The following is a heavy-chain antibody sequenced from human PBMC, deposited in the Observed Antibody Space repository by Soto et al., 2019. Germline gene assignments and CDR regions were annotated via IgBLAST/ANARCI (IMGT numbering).Heavy chain of an antibody. D-gene: IGHD3-22*01. CDR2: IYYSGST. CDR3: ARSSQYSYDSSEGNFDS. V-gene: IGHV4-39*07. J-gene: IGHJ4*02. CDR1: GGSISSSSYY. Sequence: SETLSLTCTVSGGSISSSSYYWGWIRQPPGKGLEWIGSIYYSGSTNYNPSLKSRVTISVDKSKNQFSLKLSSVTAADTAVYYCARSSQYSYDSSEGNFDSWGRGTLVTVSS.